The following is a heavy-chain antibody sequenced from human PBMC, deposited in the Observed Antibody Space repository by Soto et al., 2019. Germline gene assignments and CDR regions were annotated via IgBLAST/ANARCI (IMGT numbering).Heavy chain of an antibody. CDR2: IFYNGST. CDR3: ARGVTMITGFDY. V-gene: IGHV4-61*01. J-gene: IGHJ4*02. D-gene: IGHD3-22*01. Sequence: QVQLHESGPGLVKTSETLSLTCTVSGGSVSSGSYYWSWIRQPPGKGLELIGYIFYNGSTNYNPSLKSRVTISVDTSRDQLSLRLSSVTAPDTAFYYCARGVTMITGFDYWGQGSLVTVSS. CDR1: GGSVSSGSYY.